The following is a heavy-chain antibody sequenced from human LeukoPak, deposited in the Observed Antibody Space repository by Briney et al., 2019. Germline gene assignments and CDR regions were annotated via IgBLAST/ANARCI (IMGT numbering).Heavy chain of an antibody. J-gene: IGHJ6*03. V-gene: IGHV3-30*18. CDR2: ISYDGSNK. CDR3: AKAAVAGLYYYYYMDV. Sequence: PGGSLRLSCAASGFTFSSYGMHWVRQAPGKGLEWVAVISYDGSNKYYADSVKGRFTISRDNSKNTLYLQMNSLRAEDTAVYYCAKAAVAGLYYYYYMDVWGKGTTVTISS. CDR1: GFTFSSYG. D-gene: IGHD6-19*01.